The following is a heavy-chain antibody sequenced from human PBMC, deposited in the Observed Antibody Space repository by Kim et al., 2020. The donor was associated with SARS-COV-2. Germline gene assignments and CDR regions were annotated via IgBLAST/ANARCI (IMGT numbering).Heavy chain of an antibody. J-gene: IGHJ4*02. CDR1: GFIFSTFA. D-gene: IGHD4-17*01. Sequence: GGSLRLSCAASGFIFSTFAMSWVRQAPGRGLEWVSAISSSGANTYYAASLKGRFTISRDNSKNTLYLQMNSLRAEDTAVYLCAKGSYGDYVGPDYWGQGTLVTVSS. V-gene: IGHV3-23*01. CDR3: AKGSYGDYVGPDY. CDR2: ISSSGANT.